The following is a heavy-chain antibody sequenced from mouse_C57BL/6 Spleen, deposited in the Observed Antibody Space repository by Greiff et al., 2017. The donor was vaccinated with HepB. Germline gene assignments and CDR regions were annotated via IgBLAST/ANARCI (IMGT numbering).Heavy chain of an antibody. Sequence: QVQLKESGPELVKPGASVKISCKASGYAFSSSWMNWVKQRPGKGLEWIGRIYPGDGDTNYNGKFKSKATLTVDKSSSTAYMQLSSLTSEDSAVYYCARYYGDYDVYFDYWGQGTTLTVSS. J-gene: IGHJ2*01. CDR3: ARYYGDYDVYFDY. V-gene: IGHV1-82*01. D-gene: IGHD2-13*01. CDR2: IYPGDGDT. CDR1: GYAFSSSW.